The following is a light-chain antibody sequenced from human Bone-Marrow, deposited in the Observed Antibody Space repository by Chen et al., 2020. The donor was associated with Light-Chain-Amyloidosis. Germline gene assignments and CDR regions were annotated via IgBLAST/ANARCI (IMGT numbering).Light chain of an antibody. V-gene: IGKV3-20*01. Sequence: EVVLTQSPGTLSLSPGARAAPSCRASPGVGSAYVAWYQQKPGQAPRLLISGASRRSTGIPDRFSDSGCGTDCTLTITSLEPEGCAVYDYQHHGGSAWTFGQGTKVEIK. CDR1: PGVGSAY. CDR2: GAS. CDR3: QHHGGSAWT. J-gene: IGKJ1*01.